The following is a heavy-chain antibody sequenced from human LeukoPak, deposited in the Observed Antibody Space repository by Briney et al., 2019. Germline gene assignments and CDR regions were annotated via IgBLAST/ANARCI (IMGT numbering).Heavy chain of an antibody. D-gene: IGHD2-2*02. V-gene: IGHV4-34*01. CDR1: GGSFSGYY. CDR3: ARSHQLLYNY. Sequence: SETLSLTCAVYGGSFSGYYWSWIRQPPGKGLEWIGEINHSGSTNYNPSRKSRVTISVDTSKNQFSLKLSSVTAADTAVYYCARSHQLLYNYWGQGTLVTVSS. CDR2: INHSGST. J-gene: IGHJ4*02.